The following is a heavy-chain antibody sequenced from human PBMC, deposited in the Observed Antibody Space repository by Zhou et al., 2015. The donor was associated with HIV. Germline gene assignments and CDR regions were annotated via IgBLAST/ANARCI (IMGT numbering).Heavy chain of an antibody. V-gene: IGHV1-69*12. J-gene: IGHJ4*02. CDR3: ARPALGYCSGGSCYLLDY. CDR2: IIPIFGTA. CDR1: GGTFSSYA. D-gene: IGHD2-15*01. Sequence: QVQLVQSGAEVKKPGSSVKVSCKASGGTFSSYAISWVRQAPGQGLEWMGGIIPIFGTANYAQKFQGRVTITADESTSTAYMELSSLRSEDTAVYYCARPALGYCSGGSCYLLDYWGQGTLVTVSS.